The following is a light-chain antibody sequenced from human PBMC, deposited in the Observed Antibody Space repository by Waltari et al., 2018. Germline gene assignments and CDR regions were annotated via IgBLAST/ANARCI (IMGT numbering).Light chain of an antibody. CDR1: QSVSNN. Sequence: DIVMTQSPATLSVSPGERATLSCRASQSVSNNLAWYQQKHGQAPRLLIYGASTRATGIPARFSGGGSGTEFTLTISSLQSEDVASYYCQQYNDWPPLTFGQGTKVEIK. CDR3: QQYNDWPPLT. CDR2: GAS. V-gene: IGKV3-15*01. J-gene: IGKJ1*01.